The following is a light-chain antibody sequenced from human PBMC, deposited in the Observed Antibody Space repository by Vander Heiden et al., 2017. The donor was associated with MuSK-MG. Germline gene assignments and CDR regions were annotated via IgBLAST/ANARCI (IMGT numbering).Light chain of an antibody. V-gene: IGLV2-14*03. CDR1: SCDVGCHNY. J-gene: IGLJ1*01. Sequence: QSALTQPASVSGSPGQSITISSTATSCDVGCHNYVSWYQQHPGKALKLMIYDVSNRPSGVSIRFYGSTSGNTASLTISGLKAVDEADYYCSSYTSSSLYVFGTGTTVTVL. CDR3: SSYTSSSLYV. CDR2: DVS.